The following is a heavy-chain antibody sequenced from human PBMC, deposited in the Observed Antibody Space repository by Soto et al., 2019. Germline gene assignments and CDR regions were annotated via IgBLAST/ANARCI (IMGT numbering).Heavy chain of an antibody. J-gene: IGHJ4*02. Sequence: VQLVESGGGLVQPGGSLRLSCAASGFTFSSYWMSWVRQAPGKGLEWVANIKQDGSEKYYVDSVKGRFTISRDNAKNSLYLQMNSLRAEDTAVYYCARDRGYCSSTSCYHYFDYWGQGTLVTVSS. CDR1: GFTFSSYW. D-gene: IGHD2-2*01. CDR2: IKQDGSEK. CDR3: ARDRGYCSSTSCYHYFDY. V-gene: IGHV3-7*01.